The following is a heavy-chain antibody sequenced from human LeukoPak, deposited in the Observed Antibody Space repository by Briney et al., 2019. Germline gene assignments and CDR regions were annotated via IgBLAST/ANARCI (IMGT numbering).Heavy chain of an antibody. CDR3: ARGPSGSYDY. V-gene: IGHV3-74*01. J-gene: IGHJ4*02. D-gene: IGHD1-26*01. CDR2: INADGSST. Sequence: GGSLRLSCAASGFTFSSHWMHWVRQAPGKRLVWVSRINADGSSTSHADSVKGRFTISRDNAKNTLYLQMNSLRAEDTAVYYCARGPSGSYDYWGQGTLVTVSS. CDR1: GFTFSSHW.